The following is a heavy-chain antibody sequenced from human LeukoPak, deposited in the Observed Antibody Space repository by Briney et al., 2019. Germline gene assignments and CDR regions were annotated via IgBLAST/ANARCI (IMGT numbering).Heavy chain of an antibody. CDR3: ARASSSWYGPAFDP. Sequence: SETLSLTCTVSGGSISSGGYSWSWIRQPPGKGLEWIGYIYHSGSTYYNPSLKSRVTISVDRSKNQFSPKLSSVTAADTAVYYCARASSSWYGPAFDPWGQGTLVTVSS. CDR1: GGSISSGGYS. V-gene: IGHV4-30-2*01. D-gene: IGHD6-13*01. CDR2: IYHSGST. J-gene: IGHJ5*02.